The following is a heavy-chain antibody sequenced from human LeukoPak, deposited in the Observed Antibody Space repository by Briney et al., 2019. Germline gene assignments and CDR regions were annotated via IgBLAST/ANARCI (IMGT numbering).Heavy chain of an antibody. Sequence: GASVKVSCKASGYTFTSYGISWVRQAPGQGLEWMGWISAYNGNTNYAQKLQGRVTMTTDTSTSTAYMELRSLRSDDTAVYYCASGYCSSTSCYFGAFDIWGQGTMVTVSS. CDR3: ASGYCSSTSCYFGAFDI. J-gene: IGHJ3*02. D-gene: IGHD2-2*01. V-gene: IGHV1-18*01. CDR1: GYTFTSYG. CDR2: ISAYNGNT.